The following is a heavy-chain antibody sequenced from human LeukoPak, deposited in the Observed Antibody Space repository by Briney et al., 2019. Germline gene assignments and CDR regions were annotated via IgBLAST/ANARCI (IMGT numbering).Heavy chain of an antibody. CDR1: RFTFSNYW. D-gene: IGHD5-24*01. CDR2: IKSDGSGK. J-gene: IGHJ3*02. V-gene: IGHV3-7*01. CDR3: ARDADLGTTITGGFDI. Sequence: GGSLRLSCAASRFTFSNYWMSWVRQAPGKGLEWVASIKSDGSGKFYVDSVKGRFTISRDNARNSLYLQMNRLRAEATAVYYCARDADLGTTITGGFDIWGQGTKVTVSS.